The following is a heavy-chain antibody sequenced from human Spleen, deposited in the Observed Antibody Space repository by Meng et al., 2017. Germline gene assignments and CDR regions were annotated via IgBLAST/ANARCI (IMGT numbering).Heavy chain of an antibody. CDR3: ARDWRYCGGGSCVPDAFVI. D-gene: IGHD2-15*01. V-gene: IGHV3-30*04. J-gene: IGHJ3*02. CDR2: ISYDGSNK. Sequence: GESLKISCAASGFTFSSYAMHWVRQAPGKGLEWVAVISYDGSNKYYADSVKGRFTISRDNSKNTLYLQMNSLRAEDTDVYYCARDWRYCGGGSCVPDAFVIWGQGTMVTVSS. CDR1: GFTFSSYA.